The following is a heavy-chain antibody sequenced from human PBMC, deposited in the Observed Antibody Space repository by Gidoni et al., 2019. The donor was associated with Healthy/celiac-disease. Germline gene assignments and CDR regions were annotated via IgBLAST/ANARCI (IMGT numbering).Heavy chain of an antibody. V-gene: IGHV5-51*03. CDR1: GYSFTRYW. J-gene: IGHJ4*02. D-gene: IGHD1-26*01. Sequence: EVQLVQSGAEVKKPGESLKISCKGSGYSFTRYWIGWVRQMPGKGLEWMGIIYPGDSDTRYSPSFQGQVTISADKSISTAYLQWSSLKASDTAMYYCARFTPSGSSTLPQIYWGQGTLVTVSS. CDR3: ARFTPSGSSTLPQIY. CDR2: IYPGDSDT.